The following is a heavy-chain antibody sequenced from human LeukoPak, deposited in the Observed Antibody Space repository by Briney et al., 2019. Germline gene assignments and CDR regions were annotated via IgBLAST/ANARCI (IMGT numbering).Heavy chain of an antibody. CDR2: TYYSGST. Sequence: PSGTLSLTCTVSGGSISSSSYYWGWIRQPPGKGLEWIGSTYYSGSTYYNPSLKSRVTISVDTSKNQFSLKLSSVTAADTAVYYCARLRAFDIWGQGTMVTVSS. CDR3: ARLRAFDI. V-gene: IGHV4-39*01. J-gene: IGHJ3*02. CDR1: GGSISSSSYY.